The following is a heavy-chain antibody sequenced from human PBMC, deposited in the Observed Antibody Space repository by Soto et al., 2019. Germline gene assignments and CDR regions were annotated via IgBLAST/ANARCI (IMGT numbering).Heavy chain of an antibody. CDR2: ISLYSDGT. CDR3: ARVVPGAEAWFGP. D-gene: IGHD2-2*01. J-gene: IGHJ5*02. Sequence: GASVKVSCRTSGYTFSNYGITWVRQAPGQPLEWLGWISLYSDGTNYAQKFQGRVSMTTDTSTTTAYMELRSLRSDDTAVYYCARVVPGAEAWFGPWGQGTLVTVSS. V-gene: IGHV1-18*01. CDR1: GYTFSNYG.